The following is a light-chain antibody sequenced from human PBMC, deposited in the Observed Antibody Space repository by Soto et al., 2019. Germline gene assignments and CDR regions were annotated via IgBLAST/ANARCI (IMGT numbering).Light chain of an antibody. CDR2: GAS. CDR1: QSVSST. Sequence: EIVMTQSPATLSVSPGERATLSCRASQSVSSTLAWYQQKPGQAPRLLIYGASTRATDIPVRFSGSGSGTEFTLTISSLQSEDFAVYYCQQYKAWPPLTFGGGTKVDIK. CDR3: QQYKAWPPLT. J-gene: IGKJ4*01. V-gene: IGKV3-15*01.